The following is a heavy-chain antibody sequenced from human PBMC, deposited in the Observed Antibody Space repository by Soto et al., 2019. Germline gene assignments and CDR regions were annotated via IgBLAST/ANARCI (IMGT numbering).Heavy chain of an antibody. CDR3: ARSRGGYFDY. V-gene: IGHV4-61*08. Sequence: SETLSLTCAVSGGSISSGGYSWSWIRQPPGKGLEWIGYIYHSGSTNYNPSLKSRVTISVDTSKNQFSLKLSSVTAADTAVYYCARSRGGYFDYWGQGTLVTVSS. CDR1: GGSISSGGYS. CDR2: IYHSGST. D-gene: IGHD3-22*01. J-gene: IGHJ4*02.